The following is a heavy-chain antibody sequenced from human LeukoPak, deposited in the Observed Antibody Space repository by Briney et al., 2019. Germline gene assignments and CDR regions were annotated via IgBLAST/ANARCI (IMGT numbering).Heavy chain of an antibody. Sequence: ASVKVSCKVSGYTLTELSMHWVRQAPGKGLEWMGGFDPEDGETIYAQKFQGRVTMTEDTSTDTAYMELSSLRSEDTAVYYCATDLSAKFITMVRGVIPFSDYWGQGTLVTVSS. CDR3: ATDLSAKFITMVRGVIPFSDY. CDR1: GYTLTELS. CDR2: FDPEDGET. D-gene: IGHD3-10*01. V-gene: IGHV1-24*01. J-gene: IGHJ4*02.